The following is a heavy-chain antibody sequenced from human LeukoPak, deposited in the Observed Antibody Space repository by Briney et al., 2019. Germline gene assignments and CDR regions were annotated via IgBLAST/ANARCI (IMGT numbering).Heavy chain of an antibody. Sequence: PSASVKVSCKASGGTFSSYAISWVRQAPGQGLEWMGGIIPIFGTANYAQKFQGRVTITTDESTSTAYMELSSLRSDDTAVYYCAQRGGYDRYYYYGMDVWGQGTTVTVSS. V-gene: IGHV1-69*05. CDR2: IIPIFGTA. D-gene: IGHD5-12*01. J-gene: IGHJ6*02. CDR1: GGTFSSYA. CDR3: AQRGGYDRYYYYGMDV.